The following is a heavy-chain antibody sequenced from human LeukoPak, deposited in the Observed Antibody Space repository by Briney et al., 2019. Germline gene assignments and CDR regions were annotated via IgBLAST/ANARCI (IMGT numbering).Heavy chain of an antibody. CDR1: GFTLNSYL. D-gene: IGHD1-14*01. CDR2: IKKDGSEE. V-gene: IGHV3-7*01. J-gene: IGHJ3*01. Sequence: GGSLRLSCAASGFTLNSYLMSWVRQAPGRGLEWVANIKKDGSEESYLDSVKGRFTVSRDNAKNSLFPQMNSLRGEDTAVYYCARSNPNRNALDLWGQGTMVTISS. CDR3: ARSNPNRNALDL.